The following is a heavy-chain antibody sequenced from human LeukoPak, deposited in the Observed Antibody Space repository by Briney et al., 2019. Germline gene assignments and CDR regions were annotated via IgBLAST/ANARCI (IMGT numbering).Heavy chain of an antibody. Sequence: SETLSLTCTVSGGSISSYSWSWIRQPPGKGLEWIGYIYHSGSTYYNPSLKSRVTISVDRSKNQFSLKLSSVTAADTAVYYCARLNCGGDCYPLNWGQGTLVTVSS. J-gene: IGHJ4*02. CDR2: IYHSGST. D-gene: IGHD2-21*02. CDR3: ARLNCGGDCYPLN. CDR1: GGSISSYS. V-gene: IGHV4-30-2*01.